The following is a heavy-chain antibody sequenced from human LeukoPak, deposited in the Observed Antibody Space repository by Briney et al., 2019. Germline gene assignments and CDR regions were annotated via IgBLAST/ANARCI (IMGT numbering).Heavy chain of an antibody. Sequence: GASVKVSCKASGYTFTNFGISWVRQAPGQRPEWMGWISAYNGNTNYAQNVQDRVTLTTDTSTTTAYMELRSLKSDGTAVYYCARDKDEDYDTSGMFQYWGQGTLVTVSS. D-gene: IGHD3-22*01. J-gene: IGHJ1*01. V-gene: IGHV1-18*01. CDR1: GYTFTNFG. CDR3: ARDKDEDYDTSGMFQY. CDR2: ISAYNGNT.